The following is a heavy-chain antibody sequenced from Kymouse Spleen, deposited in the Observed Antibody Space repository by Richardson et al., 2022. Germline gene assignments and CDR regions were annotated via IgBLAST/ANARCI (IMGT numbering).Heavy chain of an antibody. V-gene: IGHV4-34*01. J-gene: IGHJ5*02. CDR1: GGSFSGYY. D-gene: IGHD5-18,IGHD5-18*01. CDR3: ARGDTAMVSWFDP. CDR2: INHSGST. Sequence: QVQLQQWGAGLLKPSETLSLTCAVYGGSFSGYYWSWIRQPPGKGLEWIGEINHSGSTNYNPSLKSRVTISVDTSKNQFSLKLSSVTAADTAVYYCARGDTAMVSWFDPWGQGTLVTVSS.